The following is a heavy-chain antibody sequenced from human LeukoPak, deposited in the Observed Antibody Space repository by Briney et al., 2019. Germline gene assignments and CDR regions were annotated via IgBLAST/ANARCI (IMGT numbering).Heavy chain of an antibody. CDR2: ISYDGSNK. D-gene: IGHD3-16*01. Sequence: GGSLRLSCAASGFTLSSYGMHWVRQAPGKGLEWVAVISYDGSNKYYADSVKGRFTISRDNSKNTLYLQMNSLRAEDTAVYYCAKQHPMIPYFDYWGQGTLVTVSS. V-gene: IGHV3-30*18. CDR3: AKQHPMIPYFDY. J-gene: IGHJ4*02. CDR1: GFTLSSYG.